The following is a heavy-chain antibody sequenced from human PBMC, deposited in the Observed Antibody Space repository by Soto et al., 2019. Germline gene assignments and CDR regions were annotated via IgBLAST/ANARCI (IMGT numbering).Heavy chain of an antibody. CDR1: GGSISSGGYS. J-gene: IGHJ3*02. CDR2: IYHSGST. V-gene: IGHV4-30-2*01. D-gene: IGHD3-22*01. CDR3: ARGGAFYDRRKDAFDI. Sequence: QLQLQESGSGLVKPSQTLSLTCAVSGGSISSGGYSWSWIRQPPGKGLEWIGYIYHSGSTYYNPSLKSRVTISVDRSKSQFSLKLGSVTAADTAVYYCARGGAFYDRRKDAFDIWGQGTMVTVSS.